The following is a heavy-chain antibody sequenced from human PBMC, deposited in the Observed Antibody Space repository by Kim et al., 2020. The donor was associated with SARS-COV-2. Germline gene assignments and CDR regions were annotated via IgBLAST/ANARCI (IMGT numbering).Heavy chain of an antibody. D-gene: IGHD1-26*01. Sequence: GGSLRLSCAASGFTFSSYAMHWVRQAPGKGLEWVAVISYDGSNKYYADSVKGRFTISRDNSKNTLYLQMNSLRAEDTAVYYCAGQWEPRPFDYWGQGTLVTVSS. V-gene: IGHV3-30*04. J-gene: IGHJ4*02. CDR1: GFTFSSYA. CDR3: AGQWEPRPFDY. CDR2: ISYDGSNK.